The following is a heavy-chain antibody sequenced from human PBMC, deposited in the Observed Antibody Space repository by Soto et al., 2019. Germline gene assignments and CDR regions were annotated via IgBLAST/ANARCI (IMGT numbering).Heavy chain of an antibody. CDR2: IHSDGSKT. CDR3: VRGDRGGFDL. J-gene: IGHJ3*01. Sequence: EVQLVESEGGLVQRGGSLRLSCAASGFTFNYYWMHWVRQAPGQGLVWVSHIHSDGSKTTYADPVKGRFTISRDNAKNTLYLQMNSLRAEDTAVYYCVRGDRGGFDLWGQGTAVTVSS. V-gene: IGHV3-74*01. CDR1: GFTFNYYW. D-gene: IGHD2-21*02.